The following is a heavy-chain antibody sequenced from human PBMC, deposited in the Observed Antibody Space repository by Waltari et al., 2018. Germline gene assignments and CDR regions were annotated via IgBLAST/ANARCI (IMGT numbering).Heavy chain of an antibody. J-gene: IGHJ4*02. Sequence: QVQLQQSGPGLVKPSQTLSLTCAISGDSVSSNSAAWTWIRQSPSRGLEWLGRTYYRAKWYNDYAVAVKSRITINPDTSKNQFSLQRNSVTPEDTAVYYCARALIDIAVAGYFDYWGQGTLVTVSS. D-gene: IGHD6-19*01. CDR1: GDSVSSNSAA. CDR2: TYYRAKWYN. CDR3: ARALIDIAVAGYFDY. V-gene: IGHV6-1*01.